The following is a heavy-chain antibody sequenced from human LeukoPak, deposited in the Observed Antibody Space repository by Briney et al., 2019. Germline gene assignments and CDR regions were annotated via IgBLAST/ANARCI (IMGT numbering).Heavy chain of an antibody. J-gene: IGHJ4*02. D-gene: IGHD2-21*02. Sequence: PSETLPLTCTVSGYSISSGYYWGWIRQPPGKGLEWIGSIYYSGSTYYNPSLKSRVTISGDTSKNRFSLKLSSVTAADTAVYYCARSGFGGGGDLHIDYWGQGTLVTVSS. V-gene: IGHV4-38-2*02. CDR1: GYSISSGYY. CDR2: IYYSGST. CDR3: ARSGFGGGGDLHIDY.